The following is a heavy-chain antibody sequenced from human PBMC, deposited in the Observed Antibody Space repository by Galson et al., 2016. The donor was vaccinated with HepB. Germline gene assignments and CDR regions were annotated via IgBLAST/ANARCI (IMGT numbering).Heavy chain of an antibody. V-gene: IGHV3-9*01. D-gene: IGHD6-19*01. CDR1: GFTFHDYA. J-gene: IGHJ6*02. CDR3: AKDMGKGVSFYFYGMDV. Sequence: SLRLSCAASGFTFHDYAMYWVRQAPGKGLEWVSGISWNSGAKGYGDSVKGRFTISRDNAKNSLFLHMESLRAEDTALYYCAKDMGKGVSFYFYGMDVWGQGTTVTVPS. CDR2: ISWNSGAK.